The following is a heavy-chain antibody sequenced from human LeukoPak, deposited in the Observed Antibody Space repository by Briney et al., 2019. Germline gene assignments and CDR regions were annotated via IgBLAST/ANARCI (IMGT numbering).Heavy chain of an antibody. CDR3: ARDFPLVGATRDRHWYFDL. V-gene: IGHV4-4*02. CDR2: IYHDGST. J-gene: IGHJ2*01. Sequence: SETLSLTCAVSGGSISSNNWWIWVRQSPEKGLEWIGEIYHDGSTNYNPSLKSRVTISMDKSKNQLSLKLNFVTAADTAVYYCARDFPLVGATRDRHWYFDLWGRGTLVTVSS. CDR1: GGSISSNNW. D-gene: IGHD1-26*01.